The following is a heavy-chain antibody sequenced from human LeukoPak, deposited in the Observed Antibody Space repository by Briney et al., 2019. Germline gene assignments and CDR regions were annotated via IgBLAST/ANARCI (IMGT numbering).Heavy chain of an antibody. Sequence: SPSEALSLTCTVSGDSVSISSSYWGWIRQPPGKGLEWIGNIYYTGSTYYNPSLKSRLNISIDTSENQFSLKLSSVTAADTAVYYCARRHRIVATIGHWGQGTLVTVSS. J-gene: IGHJ4*02. D-gene: IGHD5-12*01. V-gene: IGHV4-39*01. CDR2: IYYTGST. CDR3: ARRHRIVATIGH. CDR1: GDSVSISSSY.